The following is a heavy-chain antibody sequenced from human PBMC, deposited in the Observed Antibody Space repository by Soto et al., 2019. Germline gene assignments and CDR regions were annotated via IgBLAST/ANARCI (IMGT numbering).Heavy chain of an antibody. CDR3: AKDYYGSASYLRAPMDV. J-gene: IGHJ6*02. D-gene: IGHD3-10*01. CDR2: ISYDGSNK. CDR1: GFSFSSYG. Sequence: QVQLVESGGGVVQPGRSLRLSCAASGFSFSSYGMHWVRQAPGKGLEWVAVISYDGSNKYYADSVKGRFTISRDNSKNTLYLQMTSLRAEDTAVYYCAKDYYGSASYLRAPMDVWGQGTTVTVSS. V-gene: IGHV3-30*18.